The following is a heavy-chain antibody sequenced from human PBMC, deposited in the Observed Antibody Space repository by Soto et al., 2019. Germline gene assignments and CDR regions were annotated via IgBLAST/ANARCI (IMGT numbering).Heavy chain of an antibody. CDR1: GFTFSNYD. CDR2: IGTAGDT. D-gene: IGHD6-6*01. CDR3: ARYLKYSGSSSHYGMDV. J-gene: IGHJ6*02. V-gene: IGHV3-13*01. Sequence: GGSLRLSCAASGFTFSNYDMHWVRQVTGKGLEWISSIGTAGDTYYAGSVRGRFTISRENAKNSLYLQMNSLRAGDTAVYYCARYLKYSGSSSHYGMDVWGQGTRDTVSS.